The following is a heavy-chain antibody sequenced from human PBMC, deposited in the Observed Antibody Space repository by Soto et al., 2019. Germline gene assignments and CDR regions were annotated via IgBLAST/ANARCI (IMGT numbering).Heavy chain of an antibody. V-gene: IGHV4-39*01. CDR1: GGSISSSSYY. D-gene: IGHD3-9*01. Sequence: QLQLQESGPGLVKPSEALSLTCSVSGGSISSSSYYWGWIRQPPGKGLEWIGSIYHSGSTYYNPSLKSRVTISIDKSKNQFSLKLSSLTAADTAVYCCARLEGLATISYYFDFWGQGTLVTVSS. CDR3: ARLEGLATISYYFDF. J-gene: IGHJ4*02. CDR2: IYHSGST.